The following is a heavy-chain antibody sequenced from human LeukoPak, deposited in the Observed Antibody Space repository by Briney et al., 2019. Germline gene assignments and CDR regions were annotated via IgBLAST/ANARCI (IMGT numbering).Heavy chain of an antibody. CDR2: ISYDGSNK. D-gene: IGHD6-13*01. Sequence: PGGSLRLSCVASGFTFSNYGMHWVRQAPGKGLEWVAVISYDGSNKYYADSVKGRFTISRDNSKNTLYLQMNSLRAEDTAVYYCAKNRFSSSWYTFDYWGQGTLVTVSS. CDR1: GFTFSNYG. J-gene: IGHJ4*02. V-gene: IGHV3-30*18. CDR3: AKNRFSSSWYTFDY.